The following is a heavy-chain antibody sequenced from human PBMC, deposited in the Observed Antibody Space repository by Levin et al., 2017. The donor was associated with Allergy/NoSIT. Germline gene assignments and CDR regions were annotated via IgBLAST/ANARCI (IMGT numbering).Heavy chain of an antibody. CDR3: AKDHYYYGSGSFDRGRHYFDY. J-gene: IGHJ4*02. D-gene: IGHD3-10*01. CDR2: ISSDGSNK. CDR1: GFTFSSYG. V-gene: IGHV3-30*18. Sequence: LSLTCAASGFTFSSYGMHWVRQAPGKGLEWVAVISSDGSNKYYADSVKGRFTISRDNSKNTLYLQMNSLRPEDTAVYYCAKDHYYYGSGSFDRGRHYFDYWGQGTLVTVSS.